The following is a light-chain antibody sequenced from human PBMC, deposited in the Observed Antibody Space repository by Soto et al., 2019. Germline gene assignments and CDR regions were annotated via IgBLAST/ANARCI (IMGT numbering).Light chain of an antibody. CDR2: KAS. Sequence: DIQMTQSPSTLSASVGDRVTITCRASQSISSWVTWYQQKPGKGPKLLIYKASHLESGVPSRFSGSGSGTEFTLTISSLQPDDFATYYCQQYNSYSRTFGQGTKVDIK. CDR3: QQYNSYSRT. J-gene: IGKJ1*01. CDR1: QSISSW. V-gene: IGKV1-5*03.